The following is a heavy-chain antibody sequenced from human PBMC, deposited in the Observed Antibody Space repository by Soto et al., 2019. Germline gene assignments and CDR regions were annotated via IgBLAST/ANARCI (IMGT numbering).Heavy chain of an antibody. D-gene: IGHD1-7*01. J-gene: IGHJ6*02. CDR1: GGSISSSNW. V-gene: IGHV4-4*02. Sequence: SETLSLTCAVSGGSISSSNWWSWVRQPPGKGLEWIGEIYHSGSTNYNPSLKSRVTISVDKSKNQFSLKLSSVTAADTAVYYCAKVGFSYNWNYYYYYYGMDVWGQGTTVTVSS. CDR3: AKVGFSYNWNYYYYYYGMDV. CDR2: IYHSGST.